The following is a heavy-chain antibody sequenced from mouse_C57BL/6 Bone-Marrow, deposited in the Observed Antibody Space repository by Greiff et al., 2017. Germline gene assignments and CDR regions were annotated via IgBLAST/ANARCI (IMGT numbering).Heavy chain of an antibody. V-gene: IGHV12-3*02. J-gene: IGHJ1*01. CDR3: AGDCYGYWYFDV. CDR2: ITHSGET. CDR1: GFPITSGYY. Sequence: VKLQESGPGLVKPAPSLFLACSTSGFPITSGYYWIWIRQPPGKPLEWMGYITHSGETFYNAALQSPISITREKTKNLFFLQLNFRTTEDTAMYYCAGDCYGYWYFDVWGAGTSVTVSS. D-gene: IGHD1-1*01.